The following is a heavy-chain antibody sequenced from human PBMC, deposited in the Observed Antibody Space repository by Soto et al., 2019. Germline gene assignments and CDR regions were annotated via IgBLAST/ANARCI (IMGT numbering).Heavy chain of an antibody. CDR2: IYYSGST. J-gene: IGHJ1*01. D-gene: IGHD3-16*02. V-gene: IGHV4-59*08. CDR3: ARHGGLHLGELSLYPHAEYFQH. Sequence: SETLSLTCTVSGGSISSYYWSWIRQPPGKGLEWIGYIYYSGSTNYNPSLKSRVTISVDTSKNQFSLKLSSVTAADTAVYYCARHGGLHLGELSLYPHAEYFQHWGQGTLVTVSS. CDR1: GGSISSYY.